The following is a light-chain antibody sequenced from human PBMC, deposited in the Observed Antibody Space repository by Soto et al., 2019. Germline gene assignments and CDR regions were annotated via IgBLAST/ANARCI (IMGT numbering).Light chain of an antibody. J-gene: IGKJ1*01. V-gene: IGKV3-20*01. Sequence: ENVLTQSPGTLSLSPGERATLSCRASQSIGSSYLAWYQQKPGHAPRLIIYGTSNRATGIPDRLSGSGSGTDFTLPISRLEPEDFAVYYCRQFGSSWLTFGQGTKVEIK. CDR2: GTS. CDR3: RQFGSSWLT. CDR1: QSIGSSY.